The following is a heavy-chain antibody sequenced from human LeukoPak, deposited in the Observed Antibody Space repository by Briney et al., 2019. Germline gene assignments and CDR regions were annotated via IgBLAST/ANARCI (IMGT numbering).Heavy chain of an antibody. V-gene: IGHV3-48*02. J-gene: IGHJ4*02. CDR3: ARTRLNDY. CDR2: ISSTSSTI. Sequence: GGSLRLSCAASGFTFSNAWMSWVRQAPGKGLEWVSYISSTSSTIYYADSVKGRFTISRDNANNSLCLQMNSLRDEDTAVYYCARTRLNDYWGQGTLVTVSS. CDR1: GFTFSNAW.